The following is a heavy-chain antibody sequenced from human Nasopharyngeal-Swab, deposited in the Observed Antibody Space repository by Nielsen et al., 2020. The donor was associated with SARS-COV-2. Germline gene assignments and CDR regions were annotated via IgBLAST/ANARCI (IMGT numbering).Heavy chain of an antibody. V-gene: IGHV4-59*13. Sequence: GSLRLSCTLSGGSIFTYYWSWIRQSPGRGLEWVGNIYYSGATKYNPSLKSRVTISVDTSKNQFSLELTSVTAADTAVYYCASFRGPTEYWGLGTQVIVSS. CDR1: GGSIFTYY. J-gene: IGHJ4*02. D-gene: IGHD3-10*01. CDR3: ASFRGPTEY. CDR2: IYYSGAT.